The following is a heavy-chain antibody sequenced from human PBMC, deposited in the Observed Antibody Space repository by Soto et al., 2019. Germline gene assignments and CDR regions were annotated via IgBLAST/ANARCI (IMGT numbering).Heavy chain of an antibody. D-gene: IGHD1-26*01. CDR1: GYTFTSYG. J-gene: IGHJ3*02. CDR2: ISAYNGNT. Sequence: VKVSCKASGYTFTSYGISWVRQAPGQGLEWMGWISAYNGNTNYAQKLQGRVTMTTDTSTSTAYMELRSLRSDDTAVYYCARDLVGATKNAFDIWGQGTMVPVSS. CDR3: ARDLVGATKNAFDI. V-gene: IGHV1-18*04.